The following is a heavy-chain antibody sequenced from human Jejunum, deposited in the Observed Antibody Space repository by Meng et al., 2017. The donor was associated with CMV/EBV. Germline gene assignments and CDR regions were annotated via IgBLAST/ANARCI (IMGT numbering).Heavy chain of an antibody. CDR3: ARAKNYDFWSGFYLNWFDP. J-gene: IGHJ5*02. V-gene: IGHV1-8*01. D-gene: IGHD3-3*01. CDR1: FTTYD. Sequence: FTTYDIHWVRQATGQGLEWMGWMNINTGKTGYSQKFQGRVTMTRDTSVSTAYMELSSPTSEDTAVYYCARAKNYDFWSGFYLNWFDPWGQGTLVTVSS. CDR2: MNINTGKT.